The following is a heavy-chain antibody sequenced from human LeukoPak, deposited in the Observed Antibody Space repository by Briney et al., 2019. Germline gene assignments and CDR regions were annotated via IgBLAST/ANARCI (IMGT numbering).Heavy chain of an antibody. CDR1: GYTFTSYY. Sequence: ASVKVSCKAPGYTFTSYYMHWVRQAPGRGLEWMGIINPSGGSTSYAQKFQGRVTMTRDTSTSTVYMELSSLRSEDTAVYYCAIHNPSSYGMDVWGQGTTVTVSS. CDR2: INPSGGST. V-gene: IGHV1-46*01. CDR3: AIHNPSSYGMDV. J-gene: IGHJ6*02. D-gene: IGHD1-1*01.